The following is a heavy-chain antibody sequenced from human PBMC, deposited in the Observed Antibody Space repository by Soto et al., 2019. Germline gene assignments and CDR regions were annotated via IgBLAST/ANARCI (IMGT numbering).Heavy chain of an antibody. Sequence: PSETLSLTCAVSGYSISSGYYWGWIRQPPGKGLEWIGSIYHIGRTYYNPSLKSRLTISLDTSKNQFSLKLTSVTAADTALYFCATTSGSFRYWGQGTLVTVSS. CDR3: ATTSGSFRY. CDR2: IYHIGRT. CDR1: GYSISSGYY. D-gene: IGHD1-26*01. J-gene: IGHJ4*02. V-gene: IGHV4-38-2*01.